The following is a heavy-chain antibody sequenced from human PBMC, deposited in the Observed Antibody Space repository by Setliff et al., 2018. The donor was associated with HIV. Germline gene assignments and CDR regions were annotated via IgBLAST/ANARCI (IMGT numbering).Heavy chain of an antibody. CDR1: GYTFTSYY. CDR2: LNPSGDST. J-gene: IGHJ4*02. CDR3: ARGRYHGFGGYGDS. V-gene: IGHV1-46*01. D-gene: IGHD3-10*01. Sequence: ASVKVSCKASGYTFTSYYVHWVRQAPGQGLEWMGILNPSGDSTAYAQKFQGRVTMTRDTSTSTVYMELSSLKSDDTAVYYCARGRYHGFGGYGDSWGQGTLVTVSS.